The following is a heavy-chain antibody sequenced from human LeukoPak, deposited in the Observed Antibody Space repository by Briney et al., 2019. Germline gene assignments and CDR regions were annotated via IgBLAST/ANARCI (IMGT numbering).Heavy chain of an antibody. J-gene: IGHJ6*02. D-gene: IGHD5-12*01. CDR2: IIPIFGTA. CDR1: GYTFTSYD. V-gene: IGHV1-69*13. CDR3: ARAGGGYLDYYYYYGMDV. Sequence: GASVKVSCKASGYTFTSYDINWVRQAPGQGLEWMGGIIPIFGTANYAQKFQGRVTITADESTSTAYMELSSLRSEDTAVYHCARAGGGYLDYYYYYGMDVWGQGTTVTVSS.